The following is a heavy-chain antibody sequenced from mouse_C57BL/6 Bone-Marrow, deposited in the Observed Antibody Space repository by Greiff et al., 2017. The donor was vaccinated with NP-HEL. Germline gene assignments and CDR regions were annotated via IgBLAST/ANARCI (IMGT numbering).Heavy chain of an antibody. J-gene: IGHJ3*01. V-gene: IGHV1-9*01. CDR3: ARGPHYYGSSSWFAY. Sequence: QVQLKQSGAELMKPGASVKLSCKATGYTFTGYWIEWVKQRPGHGLEWIGEILPGSGSTNYNEKFKGKATFTADTSSNTAYMQLSSLTTEDSAIYYCARGPHYYGSSSWFAYWGQGTLVTVSA. D-gene: IGHD1-1*01. CDR1: GYTFTGYW. CDR2: ILPGSGST.